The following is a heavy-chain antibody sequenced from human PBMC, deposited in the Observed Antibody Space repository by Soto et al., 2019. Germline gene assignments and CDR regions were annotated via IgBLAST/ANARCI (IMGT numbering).Heavy chain of an antibody. J-gene: IGHJ5*02. Sequence: PSETLSLTCTVSGGSISSSSYYWGWIRQPPGKGLEWIGSIYYSGSTYYNPSLKSRVTISVDTSKNQFSLKLSSVTAADTAVYYCARIHFKRVVVAATGTRWFDPWGQGTLVTVSS. D-gene: IGHD2-15*01. V-gene: IGHV4-39*01. CDR2: IYYSGST. CDR3: ARIHFKRVVVAATGTRWFDP. CDR1: GGSISSSSYY.